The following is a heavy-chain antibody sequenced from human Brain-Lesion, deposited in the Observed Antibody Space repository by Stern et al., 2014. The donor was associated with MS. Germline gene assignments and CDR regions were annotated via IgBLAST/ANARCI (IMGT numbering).Heavy chain of an antibody. Sequence: QVQLGQSGAEVKKPGASVKVSCKTSGYIFTGYYIHWVRQAPGQRLEWMAWLNPNTCGTKYAQKLQGRGTMSRDTSISTAYVELSSLTSDDTAVYYCARDQRGITIFGVVTDYYYLGMDVWGQGTTVTVSS. CDR1: GYIFTGYY. V-gene: IGHV1-2*02. D-gene: IGHD3-3*01. J-gene: IGHJ6*02. CDR3: ARDQRGITIFGVVTDYYYLGMDV. CDR2: LNPNTCGT.